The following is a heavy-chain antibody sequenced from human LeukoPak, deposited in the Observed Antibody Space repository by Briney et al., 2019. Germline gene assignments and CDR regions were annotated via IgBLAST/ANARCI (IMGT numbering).Heavy chain of an antibody. V-gene: IGHV3-9*01. Sequence: GGSLRLSCAASGFTFDDYAMHWVRQAPGKGLEWVSGISWNSGSIGYADSVKGRFTISRDNAKTSLYLQMHSLRAEDTALYYCAKDKSGHSYRYFDYWGQGTLVTVSS. CDR1: GFTFDDYA. D-gene: IGHD5-18*01. CDR3: AKDKSGHSYRYFDY. CDR2: ISWNSGSI. J-gene: IGHJ4*02.